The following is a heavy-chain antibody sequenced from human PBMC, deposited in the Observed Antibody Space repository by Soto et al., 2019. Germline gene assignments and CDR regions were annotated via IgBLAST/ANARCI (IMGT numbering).Heavy chain of an antibody. D-gene: IGHD3-22*01. J-gene: IGHJ4*02. CDR2: IYYSGST. V-gene: IGHV4-61*08. Sequence: SETLSLTCTVSGGSISSGGYYWSWIRQHPGKGLEWIGYIYYSGSTNYNPSLKSRVTISVDTSKNQFSLKLSSVTAADTAVYYCARIISVDYYDSSGYHYYFDYWGQGTLVTVSS. CDR1: GGSISSGGYY. CDR3: ARIISVDYYDSSGYHYYFDY.